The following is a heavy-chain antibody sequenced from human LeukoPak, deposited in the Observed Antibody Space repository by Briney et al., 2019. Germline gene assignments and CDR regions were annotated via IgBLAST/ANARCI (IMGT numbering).Heavy chain of an antibody. D-gene: IGHD5-18*01. J-gene: IGHJ4*02. CDR3: ARHQRGFSYSKYYFDY. CDR2: ICYGGTNK. CDR1: GFSFSSYG. Sequence: GRSLRLSCAASGFSFSSYGMHWVRQAPGKGLEWVADICYGGTNKYYADSVKGRFAISRDNSKNPLYLQMNSLRAEDTAVYYCARHQRGFSYSKYYFDYWGQGTLVSVSS. V-gene: IGHV3-33*01.